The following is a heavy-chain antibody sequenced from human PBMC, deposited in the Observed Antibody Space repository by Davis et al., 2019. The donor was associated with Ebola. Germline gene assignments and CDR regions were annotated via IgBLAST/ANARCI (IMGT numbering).Heavy chain of an antibody. CDR1: GGTFSSYA. Sequence: ASVTVSCKASGGTFSSYAISWVRQAPGQGLEWMGIINPSGGSTSYAQKFQGRVTMTRDTSTSTVYMELSSLRSEDTAVYYCAGSWTTATLAYWGQGTLVTVSS. CDR2: INPSGGST. CDR3: AGSWTTATLAY. V-gene: IGHV1-46*01. D-gene: IGHD6-13*01. J-gene: IGHJ4*02.